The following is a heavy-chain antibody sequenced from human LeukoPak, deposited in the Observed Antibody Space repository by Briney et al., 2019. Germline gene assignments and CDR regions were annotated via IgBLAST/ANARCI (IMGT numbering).Heavy chain of an antibody. CDR1: GFTFSSYA. CDR2: TSGSGGST. CDR3: AKRETYYYDSSGYWLDY. D-gene: IGHD3-22*01. J-gene: IGHJ4*02. Sequence: PGGSLRLSWAASGFTFSSYAMSWVRQAPGKGLEWVSATSGSGGSTYYADSVKGRFTISRDNSKNTLYLQMNSLRAEDTAVYYCAKRETYYYDSSGYWLDYWGQGTLVTVSS. V-gene: IGHV3-23*01.